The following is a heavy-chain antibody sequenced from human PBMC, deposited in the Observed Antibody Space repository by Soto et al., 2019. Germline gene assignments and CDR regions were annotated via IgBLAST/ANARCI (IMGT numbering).Heavy chain of an antibody. Sequence: GGSLRLSCAASGFTFSSYSMNWVRQAPGKGLEWVSSISSSSSYIYYADSVKGRFTISRDNAKNSLYLQMNSLRAEDTAVYYCAREVLGYCSSTSCHDAFDIWGQGTMVTVSS. CDR2: ISSSSSYI. J-gene: IGHJ3*02. CDR1: GFTFSSYS. CDR3: AREVLGYCSSTSCHDAFDI. V-gene: IGHV3-21*01. D-gene: IGHD2-2*01.